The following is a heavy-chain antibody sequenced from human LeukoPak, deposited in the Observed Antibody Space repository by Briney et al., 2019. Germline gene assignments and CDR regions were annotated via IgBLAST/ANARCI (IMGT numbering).Heavy chain of an antibody. CDR2: ISWNSGSI. V-gene: IGHV3-9*01. CDR3: AKDQGLYYYYGMDV. Sequence: GGSLRLSCAAHGFTFDDYAMHWVRQAPGKGLEWVSGISWNSGSIGYADSVKGRFTISRDNAKNSLYLQMNSLRAEDTALYYCAKDQGLYYYYGMDVWGQGTTVTVSS. CDR1: GFTFDDYA. J-gene: IGHJ6*02.